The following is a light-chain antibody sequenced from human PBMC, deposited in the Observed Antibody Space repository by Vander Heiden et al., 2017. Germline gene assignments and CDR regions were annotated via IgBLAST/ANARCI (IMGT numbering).Light chain of an antibody. Sequence: DIQMTQSPSSLSASVGDRVTITCRASQSISSYLNWYQQKPGKAPKLLIYAASSLQSGVPSRFSDSGSGTDFTLTISSLQPEDFATYYCQQSDSTPSTFGQGTKVEIK. CDR1: QSISSY. V-gene: IGKV1-39*01. J-gene: IGKJ1*01. CDR3: QQSDSTPST. CDR2: AAS.